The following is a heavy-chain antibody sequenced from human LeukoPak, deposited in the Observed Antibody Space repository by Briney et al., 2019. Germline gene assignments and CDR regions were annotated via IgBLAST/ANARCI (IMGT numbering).Heavy chain of an antibody. J-gene: IGHJ4*02. V-gene: IGHV1-18*01. CDR3: ARGWELHD. CDR2: INSKETQT. Sequence: ASVRVSCKASAHTLTTYGISWVRQAPGHGLEWLGWINSKETQTNRAQKLQGRVTMTTDTSTSTAFSDLRSLRSDDTAVYFCARGWELHDWGQGTLVTVSS. D-gene: IGHD1-26*01. CDR1: AHTLTTYG.